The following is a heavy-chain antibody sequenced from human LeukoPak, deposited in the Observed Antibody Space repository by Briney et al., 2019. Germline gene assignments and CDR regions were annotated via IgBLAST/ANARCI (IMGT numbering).Heavy chain of an antibody. CDR1: GFTFSSYG. CDR2: ISYDGSNK. J-gene: IGHJ4*02. CDR3: AKVFPTRTTVTTGYLDY. V-gene: IGHV3-30*18. Sequence: GGSLRLSCAASGFTFSSYGMHWVRQAPGKGLEWVAVISYDGSNKYYADSVKGRFTISRDNSKNTLYLQMNSLRAEDTAVYYCAKVFPTRTTVTTGYLDYWGQGTLVTVSS. D-gene: IGHD4-17*01.